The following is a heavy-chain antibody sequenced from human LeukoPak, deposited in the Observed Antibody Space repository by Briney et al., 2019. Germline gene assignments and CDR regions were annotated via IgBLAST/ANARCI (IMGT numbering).Heavy chain of an antibody. CDR1: GFTVSSNY. V-gene: IGHV3-53*01. CDR3: AKDPYGHYYYYYMDV. CDR2: ITGSGAT. D-gene: IGHD3-16*01. Sequence: GGSLRLSCAASGFTVSSNYMSWVRQAPGKGLEWVSVITGSGATYYADSVKDRFTISRDNSKSTLFLQMNRLRAEDTAVYYCAKDPYGHYYYYYMDVWGQGTMVTVSS. J-gene: IGHJ6*03.